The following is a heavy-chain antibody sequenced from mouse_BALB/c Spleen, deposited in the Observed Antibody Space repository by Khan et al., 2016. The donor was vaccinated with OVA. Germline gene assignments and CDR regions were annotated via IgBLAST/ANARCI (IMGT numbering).Heavy chain of an antibody. V-gene: IGHV5-4*02. CDR1: GFTFSDYC. CDR3: ARGYYGDPFAY. J-gene: IGHJ3*01. D-gene: IGHD2-13*01. CDR2: ISDGGSYT. Sequence: EVELVESGGGLVKPGGSLKLSCAASGFTFSDYCMYWVRQTPEKRLEWLATISDGGSYTYYPDSVKGRFTISRDDAQNNLYLQMSSLKSEDTAMYYCARGYYGDPFAYWGQGTLVTISA.